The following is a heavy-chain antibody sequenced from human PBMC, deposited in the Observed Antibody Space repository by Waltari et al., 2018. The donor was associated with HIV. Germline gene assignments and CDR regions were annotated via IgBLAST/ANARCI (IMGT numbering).Heavy chain of an antibody. CDR2: IKSNTDGGTT. Sequence: EVLLVESGVGLGKPAGSLRLSCVAFGLTSRDAWMSWVRQAPGKGLGWVGGIKSNTDGGTTDYAAPVKGRFTISRDDSKTTMYLEMNSLKTEDTAVYYCTTVGGETRDYWGQGTLITVSS. D-gene: IGHD3-10*01. CDR1: GLTSRDAW. V-gene: IGHV3-15*01. J-gene: IGHJ4*02. CDR3: TTVGGETRDY.